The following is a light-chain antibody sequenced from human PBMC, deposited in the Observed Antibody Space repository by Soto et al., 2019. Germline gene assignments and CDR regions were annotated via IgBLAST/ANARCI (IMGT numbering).Light chain of an antibody. Sequence: DIVMTQSPDSLAVSLGERATINCKSSQRLLYSSNNKNYLAWYQQKPGQPPKLLIYWASTRESGVPDRFSGSGSGTDFTLTISSLQAEDVAVYYCQQYYSTRTFGQGTKVEIK. V-gene: IGKV4-1*01. J-gene: IGKJ1*01. CDR3: QQYYSTRT. CDR1: QRLLYSSNNKNY. CDR2: WAS.